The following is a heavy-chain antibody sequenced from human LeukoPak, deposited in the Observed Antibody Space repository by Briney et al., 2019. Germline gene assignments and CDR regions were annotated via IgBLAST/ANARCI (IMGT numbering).Heavy chain of an antibody. CDR2: ISYDGSNK. V-gene: IGHV3-30*04. J-gene: IGHJ4*02. CDR1: GFTFSSYA. CDR3: AKDHAVGDESPGLDY. D-gene: IGHD1-26*01. Sequence: GGSLRLSCAASGFTFSSYAMHWVRQAPGKGLEWVAVISYDGSNKYYADSVKGRFTISRDNSKNTLYLQMNSLRAEDTAVYYCAKDHAVGDESPGLDYWGQGTLVTVSS.